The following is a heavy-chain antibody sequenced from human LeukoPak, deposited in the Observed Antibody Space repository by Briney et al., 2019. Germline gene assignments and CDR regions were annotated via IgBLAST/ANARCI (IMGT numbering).Heavy chain of an antibody. J-gene: IGHJ4*02. CDR2: ISGSGGST. V-gene: IGHV3-23*01. CDR3: AKVQASDTAMALHFDY. Sequence: GGSLRLSCAASGFTFSSYAMSWVRQAPGKGLEWVSAISGSGGSTYYADSVKGRFTISRDNSKNTLYLQMNSLRAEDTAVYYCAKVQASDTAMALHFDYWGQGTLVTVSS. D-gene: IGHD5-18*01. CDR1: GFTFSSYA.